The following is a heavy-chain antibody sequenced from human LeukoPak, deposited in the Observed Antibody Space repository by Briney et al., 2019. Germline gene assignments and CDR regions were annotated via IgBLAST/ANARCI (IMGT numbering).Heavy chain of an antibody. CDR3: ARRYCSSTSCYADFDY. V-gene: IGHV4-34*01. Sequence: PSETLSLTCALYGGSFSGYYWSWIREPPGKGLEWIGEINHSGSTNYNPSLKSRVTISVDTSKNQFSLKLSSVTAADTAVYYCARRYCSSTSCYADFDYWGQGTLVTVSS. D-gene: IGHD2-2*01. CDR2: INHSGST. J-gene: IGHJ4*02. CDR1: GGSFSGYY.